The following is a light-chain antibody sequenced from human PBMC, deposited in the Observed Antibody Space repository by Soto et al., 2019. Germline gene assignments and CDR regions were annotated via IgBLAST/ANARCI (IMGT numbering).Light chain of an antibody. CDR1: QILLQSDGNTY. V-gene: IGKV2D-29*01. CDR2: AVS. CDR3: MKSIQLPRK. J-gene: IGKJ1*01. Sequence: MTQSPLSLPVTPGQPASISCKSSQILLQSDGNTYLYWYLQKPGQPPQLLIYAVSNRFSGVPDRFSGSGSGTGFTLKISRVEAEDVGVYYCMKSIQLPRKFGQGTKVDIK.